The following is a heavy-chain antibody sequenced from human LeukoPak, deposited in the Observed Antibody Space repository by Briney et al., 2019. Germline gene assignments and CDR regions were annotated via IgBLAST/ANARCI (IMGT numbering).Heavy chain of an antibody. Sequence: ASVKVSCKTSGYTFTSHGVSWVRQAPGQRLEWMGWISTYNYNTYFAQKFRGRVTLTKDTSTSTVYMELRNLRSDDSAIYYCARQVDTTMALPDYWGQGTLVTVSS. CDR3: ARQVDTTMALPDY. D-gene: IGHD5-18*01. J-gene: IGHJ4*02. CDR2: ISTYNYNT. V-gene: IGHV1-18*01. CDR1: GYTFTSHG.